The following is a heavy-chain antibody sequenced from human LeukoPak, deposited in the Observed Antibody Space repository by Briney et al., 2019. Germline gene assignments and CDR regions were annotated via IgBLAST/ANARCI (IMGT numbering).Heavy chain of an antibody. V-gene: IGHV3-21*01. CDR2: ISSSDIYI. J-gene: IGHJ4*02. CDR3: ARVEYSSSWEIDY. CDR1: EFTFSAYT. D-gene: IGHD6-13*01. Sequence: GGSLRHSCAASEFTFSAYTMHRVRQTPGKGLEWVSSISSSDIYIYYSDSLKGRFTISRDNAKNSLYLQMNSLRAEDTAVYYCARVEYSSSWEIDYWGQRTLVTVSS.